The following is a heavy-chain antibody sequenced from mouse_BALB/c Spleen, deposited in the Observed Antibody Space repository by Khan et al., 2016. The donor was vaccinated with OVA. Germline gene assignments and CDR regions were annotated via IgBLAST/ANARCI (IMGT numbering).Heavy chain of an antibody. CDR2: IWGDGIT. V-gene: IGHV2-6-4*01. Sequence: QVQLKESGPGLVAPSQSLSITCTVSGFSLSRYSVHWVRQPPGKGLEWLGMIWGDGITDDNSTLKSRLSISKDNSKSQVFLKMNSLQTDDTAMYYCARWDYYGNIYAMDYWGQGTSVTVSS. CDR1: GFSLSRYS. J-gene: IGHJ4*01. D-gene: IGHD1-1*01. CDR3: ARWDYYGNIYAMDY.